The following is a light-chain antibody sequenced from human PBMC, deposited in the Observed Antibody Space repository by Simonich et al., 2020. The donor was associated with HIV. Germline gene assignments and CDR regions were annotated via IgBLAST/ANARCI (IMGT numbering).Light chain of an antibody. J-gene: IGKJ5*01. Sequence: DIVMTQSPLSLPVNPGEPASISCRSSQRLLHSNGYNYLDWYLQKPGQSPQLLIFLGSNRASGGPDRVSGSGSGTDFTLKISRVEAEDVGVYYCMQALQTPSITFGQGTRLEIK. CDR2: LGS. CDR3: MQALQTPSIT. V-gene: IGKV2-28*01. CDR1: QRLLHSNGYNY.